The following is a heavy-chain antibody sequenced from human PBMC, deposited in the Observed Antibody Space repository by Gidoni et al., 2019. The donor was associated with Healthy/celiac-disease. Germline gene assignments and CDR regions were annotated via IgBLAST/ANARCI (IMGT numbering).Heavy chain of an antibody. CDR2: TYYRSKWYN. CDR1: GDSVSSNSAA. V-gene: IGHV6-1*01. D-gene: IGHD3-22*01. Sequence: QVQLQQSGPGLVKPSQTLSLTCAISGDSVSSNSAAWHWIRQSPSRGLEWLGRTYYRSKWYNDYAVSVKSRITINPDTSKNQFSLQLNSVTPEDTAVYYCARQGYLEDYYDSSGYYSYWGQGTLVTVSS. J-gene: IGHJ4*02. CDR3: ARQGYLEDYYDSSGYYSY.